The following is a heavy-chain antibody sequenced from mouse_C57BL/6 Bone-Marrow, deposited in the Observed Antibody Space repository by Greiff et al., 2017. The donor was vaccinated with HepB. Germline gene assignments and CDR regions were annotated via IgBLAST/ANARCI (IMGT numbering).Heavy chain of an antibody. Sequence: EVQRVESGGDLVKPGGSLKLSCAASGFTFSSYGMSWVRQTPDKRLEWVATISSGGSYTYYPDSVKGRFTISRDNAKNTLYLQMSSLKSEDTAMYYCARLITTVVRAMDYWGQGTSVTVSS. D-gene: IGHD1-1*01. V-gene: IGHV5-6*01. CDR1: GFTFSSYG. J-gene: IGHJ4*01. CDR2: ISSGGSYT. CDR3: ARLITTVVRAMDY.